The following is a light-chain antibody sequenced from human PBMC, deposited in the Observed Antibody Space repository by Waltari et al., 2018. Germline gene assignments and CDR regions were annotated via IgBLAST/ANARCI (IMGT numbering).Light chain of an antibody. J-gene: IGLJ2*01. Sequence: QSALTQPASVSGSPGQSITISCTGTSSDVGNSKRVSWYQQHPGKAPKLMIYAVSKRHSGVSDLFSGSKSGDMASLTISGLQPEDEAEYFCSSYAGSSKGVFGGGTKVTVL. V-gene: IGLV2-23*02. CDR3: SSYAGSSKGV. CDR1: SSDVGNSKR. CDR2: AVS.